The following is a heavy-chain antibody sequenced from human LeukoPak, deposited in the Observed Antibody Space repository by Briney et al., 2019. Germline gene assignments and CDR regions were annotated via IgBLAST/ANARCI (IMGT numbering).Heavy chain of an antibody. J-gene: IGHJ4*02. Sequence: SLRLSCEGSAFIFSGHWMNWVRQAPGKGLEWVAIISNDGSRKYYAHSVEGRFTISRDNSKNTLYLQMDSLRAEDTAVYYCARDRAWNYFDYWGQGTLVTVSS. CDR1: AFIFSGHW. CDR3: ARDRAWNYFDY. D-gene: IGHD3-3*01. V-gene: IGHV3-30*03. CDR2: ISNDGSRK.